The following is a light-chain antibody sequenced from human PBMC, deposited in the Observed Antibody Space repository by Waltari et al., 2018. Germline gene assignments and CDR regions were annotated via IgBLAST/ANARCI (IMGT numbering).Light chain of an antibody. CDR1: ALATQY. Sequence: SSELTQPPSVTVSPGQTAKLTCSGDALATQYGYWYQQKPGQAPVLLIYKDTERPSGIPERFSGSSSGTTVTLTVSGVQAEDEADYYCQSTDRSVFFGGGTKLTVL. J-gene: IGLJ2*01. V-gene: IGLV3-25*03. CDR3: QSTDRSVF. CDR2: KDT.